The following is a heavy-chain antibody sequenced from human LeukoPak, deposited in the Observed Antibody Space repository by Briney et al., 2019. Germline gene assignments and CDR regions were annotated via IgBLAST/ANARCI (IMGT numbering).Heavy chain of an antibody. D-gene: IGHD3-22*01. J-gene: IGHJ3*02. CDR2: IYDSGST. CDR3: ARDGPYYYDSSGYYDAFDI. Sequence: SETLSLTCAVSGDSISSSHWWSWVRQSPGKGLEWIGEIYDSGSTYYNPSLKSRVTMSLDTSKNQFSLKLSSVTAADTAVYYCARDGPYYYDSSGYYDAFDIWGQGTMVTVSS. V-gene: IGHV4-4*02. CDR1: GDSISSSHW.